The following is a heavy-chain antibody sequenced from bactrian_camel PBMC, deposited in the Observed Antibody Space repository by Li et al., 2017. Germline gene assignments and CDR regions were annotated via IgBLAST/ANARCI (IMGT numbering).Heavy chain of an antibody. V-gene: IGHV3S26*01. J-gene: IGHJ6*01. CDR2: IDSSGDV. CDR1: GYTYSPYC. D-gene: IGHD4*01. CDR3: VADPLTPISFMATMILLGQAPPPNFGV. Sequence: HVQLVESGGGSVQAGGSLRLSCAFSGYTYSPYCLGWFRQAAGKERKGVASIDSSGDVAYAQSVKGRFTISRDDAKNTLYLQMDSVQPEDTGMYYCVADPLTPISFMATMILLGQAPPPNFGVWGQGTQVTVS.